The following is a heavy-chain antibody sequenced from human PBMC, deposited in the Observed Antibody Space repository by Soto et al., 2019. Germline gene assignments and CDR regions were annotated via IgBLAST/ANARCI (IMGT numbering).Heavy chain of an antibody. Sequence: GGSLRLSCAASGFTFSSYAMSWVRQAPGKGLEWVSAISGSGGSTYYADSVKGRFTISRDNSKNTLYLQMNSLRAEDTAVYYCAKQRPVYSNYYYYSMDVWGQGTTVTVSS. CDR3: AKQRPVYSNYYYYSMDV. CDR1: GFTFSSYA. CDR2: ISGSGGST. D-gene: IGHD4-4*01. J-gene: IGHJ6*02. V-gene: IGHV3-23*01.